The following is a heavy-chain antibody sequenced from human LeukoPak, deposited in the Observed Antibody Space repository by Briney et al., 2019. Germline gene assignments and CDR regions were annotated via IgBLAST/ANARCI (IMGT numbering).Heavy chain of an antibody. D-gene: IGHD3-10*01. CDR1: GYTFTGYY. CDR2: FNPNRGGT. V-gene: IGHV1-2*02. CDR3: ARDLPTSGNYFDY. J-gene: IGHJ4*02. Sequence: ASVKLCCKASGYTFTGYYMHWVRQAPGQGPEWMGGFNPNRGGTSYAQKYQGRVTMTSDTSISTAYMELSRLRSDDTAVYCCARDLPTSGNYFDYWGQGTLVTVSS.